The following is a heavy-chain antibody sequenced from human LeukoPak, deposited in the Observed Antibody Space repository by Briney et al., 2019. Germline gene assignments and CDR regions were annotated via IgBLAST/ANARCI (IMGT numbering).Heavy chain of an antibody. CDR2: IKSKTDGGTT. V-gene: IGHV3-15*01. CDR1: GFTFSSYE. Sequence: GGSLRLSCAASGFTFSSYERNWVRQAPGKGLEWVGRIKSKTDGGTTDYAAPVKGRFTISRDDSKNMVYLQMNSLKTEDTAVYYCTTAGEQWLFYWGQGTLVTVSS. J-gene: IGHJ4*02. CDR3: TTAGEQWLFY. D-gene: IGHD6-19*01.